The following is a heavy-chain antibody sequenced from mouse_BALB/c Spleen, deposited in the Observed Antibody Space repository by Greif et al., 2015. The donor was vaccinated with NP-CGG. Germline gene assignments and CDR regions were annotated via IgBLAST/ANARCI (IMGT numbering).Heavy chain of an antibody. CDR1: GYTFTDYA. CDR3: ARLGNYGNPYCYAMDY. J-gene: IGHJ4*01. V-gene: IGHV1-67*01. D-gene: IGHD2-1*01. Sequence: QVHVKQSGPEVVRPGVSVKISCKGSGYTFTDYAMHWVEQSHAKSLEWIGVISTYNGNTNYNQKFKGKATMTVDKSSSTAYMELARLTSEDSAIYYCARLGNYGNPYCYAMDYWGQGTSVTVSS. CDR2: ISTYNGNT.